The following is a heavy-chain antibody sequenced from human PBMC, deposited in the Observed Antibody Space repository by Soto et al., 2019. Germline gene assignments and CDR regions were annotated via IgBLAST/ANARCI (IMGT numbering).Heavy chain of an antibody. D-gene: IGHD3-10*01. J-gene: IGHJ6*02. CDR2: IQYSGYS. CDR1: GGSITNYY. Sequence: QVQLQESGPGLVKPSETLSLTCTVSGGSITNYYCSRFRQPPGKGLEWIGYIQYSGYSAYNLSLKGRVTMSMDTSKTQFSLMLESVTATDTAVYYCARHGFGSLHGLVDVWGQGTTVIVSS. CDR3: ARHGFGSLHGLVDV. V-gene: IGHV4-59*08.